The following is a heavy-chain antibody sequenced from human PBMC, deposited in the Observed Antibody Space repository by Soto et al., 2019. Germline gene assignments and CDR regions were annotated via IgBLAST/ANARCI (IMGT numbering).Heavy chain of an antibody. V-gene: IGHV1-18*01. Sequence: ASVKVSCKASGYTFTSYGISWVRQAPGQGLEWMGWISAYNGNTNYAQKFQGRVTLTTDTSTTTAYMELRSLRSDDTALYYCARDGNYADPNCFDPWGQGTLVTVSS. D-gene: IGHD4-17*01. CDR2: ISAYNGNT. CDR1: GYTFTSYG. CDR3: ARDGNYADPNCFDP. J-gene: IGHJ5*02.